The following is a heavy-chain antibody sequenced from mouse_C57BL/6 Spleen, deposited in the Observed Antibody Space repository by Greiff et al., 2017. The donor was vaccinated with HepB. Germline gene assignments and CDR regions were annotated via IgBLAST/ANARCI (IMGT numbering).Heavy chain of an antibody. V-gene: IGHV1-82*01. CDR1: GYAFSSSW. CDR3: ARRLTGRDYFDY. J-gene: IGHJ2*01. CDR2: IYPGDGDT. D-gene: IGHD4-1*01. Sequence: ESGPELVKPGASVKISCKASGYAFSSSWMNWVKQRPGKGLEWIGRIYPGDGDTNYNGKFKGKATLTADKSSSTAYMQLSSLTSEDSAVYFWARRLTGRDYFDYWGQGTTLTVSS.